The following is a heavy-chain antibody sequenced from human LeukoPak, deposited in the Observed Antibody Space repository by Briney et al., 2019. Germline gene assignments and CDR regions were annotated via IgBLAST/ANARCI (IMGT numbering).Heavy chain of an antibody. CDR3: AKDGYSSSWYPMYYFDY. CDR1: GFTFSSYG. J-gene: IGHJ4*02. V-gene: IGHV3-30*18. CDR2: ISYDGGNE. Sequence: PGGSLRLSCAASGFTFSSYGMHWVRQAPGKGLEWVAVISYDGGNEYYADSVKGRFTISRDNSKNTLYLQMNSLRTEDTAVYYCAKDGYSSSWYPMYYFDYWGQGTLVTVSS. D-gene: IGHD6-13*01.